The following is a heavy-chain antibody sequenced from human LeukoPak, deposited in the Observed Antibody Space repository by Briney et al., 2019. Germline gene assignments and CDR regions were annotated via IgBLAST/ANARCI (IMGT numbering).Heavy chain of an antibody. J-gene: IGHJ5*02. V-gene: IGHV1-18*01. CDR3: ARDRAAAANWFDP. Sequence: GASLKVSCKASGYTFTSYGISWVRQAPGQGLEWMGWISAYNGNTNYAQKLQCRVTMTTDTSTSTAYMELRSLRSDDTAVYHCARDRAAAANWFDPWGQGTLVTVSS. CDR2: ISAYNGNT. CDR1: GYTFTSYG. D-gene: IGHD6-25*01.